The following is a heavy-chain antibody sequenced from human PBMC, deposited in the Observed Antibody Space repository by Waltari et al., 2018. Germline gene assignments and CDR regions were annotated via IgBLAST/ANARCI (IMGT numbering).Heavy chain of an antibody. J-gene: IGHJ3*02. CDR2: ISGSGGST. CDR3: AKDWGGFDAFDI. D-gene: IGHD3-16*01. Sequence: EVQLLESGGGLVQPGGSLRLSWAASGFTFSSYAMSGVRQAPGKGLEGVSAISGSGGSTYYADSVKGRFTISRDNSKNTLYLQMNSLRAEDTAVYYCAKDWGGFDAFDIWGQGTMVTVSS. CDR1: GFTFSSYA. V-gene: IGHV3-23*01.